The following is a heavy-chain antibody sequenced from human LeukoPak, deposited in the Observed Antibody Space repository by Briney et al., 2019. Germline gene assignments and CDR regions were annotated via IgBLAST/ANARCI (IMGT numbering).Heavy chain of an antibody. V-gene: IGHV4-61*02. D-gene: IGHD6-13*01. J-gene: IGHJ4*02. CDR2: IYTSGST. CDR3: ARESRYSSSWYEQTGDIDY. Sequence: SETLSLTCTVSGGSISSGSYYWSWIRQPAGKGLEWIGRIYTSGSTNYNPSLKSRVTISVDTSKNQFSLKLSSVTAADTAVYYCARESRYSSSWYEQTGDIDYWGQGTLVTVSS. CDR1: GGSISSGSYY.